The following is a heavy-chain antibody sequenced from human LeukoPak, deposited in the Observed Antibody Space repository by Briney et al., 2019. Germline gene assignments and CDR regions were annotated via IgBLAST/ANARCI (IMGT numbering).Heavy chain of an antibody. CDR3: ARSLNLWFGYAYAFDI. CDR1: GGSLSCHY. Sequence: SETLSLTCTDSGGSLSCHYWSWIPQPPGKGLEWIGHIYGSGSTNYNPSLKSRVTLSVDTSKNQFSLKLSSVTAADTAVYYCARSLNLWFGYAYAFDIWGQGTMVTVSS. D-gene: IGHD3-10*01. V-gene: IGHV4-59*11. CDR2: IYGSGST. J-gene: IGHJ3*02.